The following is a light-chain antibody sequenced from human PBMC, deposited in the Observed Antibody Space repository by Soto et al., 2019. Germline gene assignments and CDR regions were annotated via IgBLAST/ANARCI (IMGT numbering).Light chain of an antibody. CDR3: SSYAASKILGV. Sequence: QSALTQPPSASGSPGQSVTISCIGTSSDVGGYNYVSWYQQHPGKAPKLMIYEVSKRPPGVPDRFSGSKSGNTASLTVSGLQAEDEADYYCSSYAASKILGVFGGGTKHTVL. CDR1: SSDVGGYNY. V-gene: IGLV2-8*01. J-gene: IGLJ2*01. CDR2: EVS.